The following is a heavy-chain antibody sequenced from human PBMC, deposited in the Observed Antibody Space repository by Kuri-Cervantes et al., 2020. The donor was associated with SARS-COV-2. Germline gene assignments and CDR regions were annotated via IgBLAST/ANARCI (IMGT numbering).Heavy chain of an antibody. V-gene: IGHV3-53*01. CDR2: IYSGGST. CDR3: ARVDRTGGNAFVDY. Sequence: GGSLRLSCAASGFTFSSYWMSWVRQAPGKGLEWVSGIYSGGSTYYADSVKGRFSIPRDNSKNTLYLQMNSLGAEDTAVYYCARVDRTGGNAFVDYWGQGTLVTVSS. CDR1: GFTFSSYW. J-gene: IGHJ4*02. D-gene: IGHD4-23*01.